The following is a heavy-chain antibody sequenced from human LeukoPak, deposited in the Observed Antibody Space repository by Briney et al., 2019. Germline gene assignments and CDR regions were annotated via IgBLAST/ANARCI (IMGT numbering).Heavy chain of an antibody. V-gene: IGHV3-53*01. J-gene: IGHJ4*02. Sequence: GGSLRLSCAASGFTVSSNYMSWVRQAPGKGLEWVSVIYSGGSTYYADSVKGRFTISRDNPKNTLYLQMNSLRAEDTAVYYCARDPEGSGWEGNDYWGQGTLVTVSS. CDR2: IYSGGST. CDR3: ARDPEGSGWEGNDY. D-gene: IGHD6-19*01. CDR1: GFTVSSNY.